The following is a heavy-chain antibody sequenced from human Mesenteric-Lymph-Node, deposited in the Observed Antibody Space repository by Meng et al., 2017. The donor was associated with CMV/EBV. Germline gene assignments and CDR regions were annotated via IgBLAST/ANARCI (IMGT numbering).Heavy chain of an antibody. D-gene: IGHD2-2*01. CDR3: AKREGDCSTTSCYFVAFDI. CDR1: GFTVSSNY. CDR2: IYTGGST. Sequence: LSLTCAASGFTVSSNYMSWVRQAPGKGLEWVSVIYTGGSTYYADSVKGRFTISRDNSKNTLYLQMNSLRAEDTAVYYCAKREGDCSTTSCYFVAFDIWGQGTVVTVSS. J-gene: IGHJ3*02. V-gene: IGHV3-53*01.